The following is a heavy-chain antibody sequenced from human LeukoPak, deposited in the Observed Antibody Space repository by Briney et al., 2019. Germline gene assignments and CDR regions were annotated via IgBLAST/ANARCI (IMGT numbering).Heavy chain of an antibody. V-gene: IGHV3-23*01. J-gene: IGHJ3*02. Sequence: GGSLRLSCAASGFTFSSYAMSWVRQAPGKGLEWVSAISGGGGSTYYADSVKGRFTISRDNSKNTLYLQMNSLRAEDTAVYYCAKDSSPPYYYDSSGYYYGDAFDIWGQGTMVTVSS. D-gene: IGHD3-22*01. CDR1: GFTFSSYA. CDR3: AKDSSPPYYYDSSGYYYGDAFDI. CDR2: ISGGGGST.